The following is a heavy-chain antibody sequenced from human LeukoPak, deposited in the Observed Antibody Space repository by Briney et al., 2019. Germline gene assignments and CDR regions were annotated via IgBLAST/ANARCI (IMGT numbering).Heavy chain of an antibody. CDR3: ARRDWNFAIDY. CDR2: ISGSGGST. J-gene: IGHJ4*02. CDR1: GFTVSTNY. D-gene: IGHD1-1*01. Sequence: GGSLRLSCAASGFTVSTNYMSWVRQAPGKGLEWVSAISGSGGSTYYADSVKGRFTISRDNSKNTLYLQMNSLRAEDTAIYYCARRDWNFAIDYWGQETLVTVSS. V-gene: IGHV3-23*01.